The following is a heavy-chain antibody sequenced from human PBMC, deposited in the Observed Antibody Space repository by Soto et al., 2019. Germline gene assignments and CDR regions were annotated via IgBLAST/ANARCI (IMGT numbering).Heavy chain of an antibody. J-gene: IGHJ3*02. CDR1: GYSFTSYW. V-gene: IGHV5-51*01. CDR2: IYPGDSDT. Sequence: GESLKISCKGSGYSFTSYWIGWVRQMPGKGLEWMGIIYPGDSDTRYSPSFHGQVTISADKSISTAFLQWSSLKASATAWYYWASPVPVTDAFDIWGQGTMVTVSS. CDR3: ASPVPVTDAFDI. D-gene: IGHD4-17*01.